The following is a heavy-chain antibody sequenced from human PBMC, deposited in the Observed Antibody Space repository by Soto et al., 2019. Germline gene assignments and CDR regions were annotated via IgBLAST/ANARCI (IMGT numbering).Heavy chain of an antibody. Sequence: SGPTLVNPTQTLTLTCTFSGFSLSTSGMCVSWIRQPPGKALEWLALIDWDDDKYYSTSLKTRLTISKDTSKNQVVLTMTNMDPVDTATYYCARNFLAVAGMGGFEYWGQGTLVTVFS. V-gene: IGHV2-70*01. CDR2: IDWDDDK. CDR3: ARNFLAVAGMGGFEY. J-gene: IGHJ4*02. D-gene: IGHD6-19*01. CDR1: GFSLSTSGMC.